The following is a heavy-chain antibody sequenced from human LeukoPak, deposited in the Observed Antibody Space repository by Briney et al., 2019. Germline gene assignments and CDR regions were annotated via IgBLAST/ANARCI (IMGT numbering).Heavy chain of an antibody. J-gene: IGHJ4*02. CDR2: ISAYNGNT. V-gene: IGHV1-18*01. CDR3: ASARAGYFDWLLNY. CDR1: GYTFTSYG. D-gene: IGHD3-9*01. Sequence: ASVKVSCKASGYTFTSYGISWVRQAAGQGLAWMGWISAYNGNTNYAQKLQGRVTMTTDTSTSTAYMELRSLRSDDTAVYYCASARAGYFDWLLNYWGQGTLVTVSS.